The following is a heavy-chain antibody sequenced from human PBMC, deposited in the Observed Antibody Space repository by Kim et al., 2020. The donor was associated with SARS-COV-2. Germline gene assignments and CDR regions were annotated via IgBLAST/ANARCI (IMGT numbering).Heavy chain of an antibody. D-gene: IGHD3-10*01. CDR3: ARRVFRVRGVIITTKGQYGMDV. CDR1: GGSISSSNW. V-gene: IGHV4-4*02. Sequence: SETLSLTCAVSGGSISSSNWWSWVRQPPGKGLEWIGEIYHSGSTNYNPSLKSRVTISVDKSKNQFSLKLSSVTAADTAVYYCARRVFRVRGVIITTKGQYGMDVWGQGTTVTVSS. J-gene: IGHJ6*02. CDR2: IYHSGST.